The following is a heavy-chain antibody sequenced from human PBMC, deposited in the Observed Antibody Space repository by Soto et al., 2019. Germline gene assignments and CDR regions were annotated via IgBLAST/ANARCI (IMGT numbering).Heavy chain of an antibody. Sequence: PGGSLRLSCEASGFTLRNYAMTLIRQAPGKGLEWVSLISANDVGTYYAESVKTRFTISTDQSRNTVYLQMDSLRADDTAIYYCAKAKNDYNWDNRPPFDYWGQGTVVTVSS. CDR1: GFTLRNYA. V-gene: IGHV3-23*01. D-gene: IGHD1-20*01. J-gene: IGHJ4*02. CDR2: ISANDVGT. CDR3: AKAKNDYNWDNRPPFDY.